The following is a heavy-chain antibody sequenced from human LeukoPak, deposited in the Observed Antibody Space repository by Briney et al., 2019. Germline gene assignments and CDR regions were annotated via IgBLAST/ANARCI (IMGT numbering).Heavy chain of an antibody. V-gene: IGHV4-59*01. J-gene: IGHJ3*02. CDR3: ARITYGDNHFDI. Sequence: KPSETLSLTCTVSGGSISYYYWSWIRQPPGKGLEWIGYIYYSGSTNYNPPLKSRVTISVDTSKNQFSLKLNSVTAADTAVYYCARITYGDNHFDIWGQGTMVTVSS. CDR2: IYYSGST. D-gene: IGHD4-23*01. CDR1: GGSISYYY.